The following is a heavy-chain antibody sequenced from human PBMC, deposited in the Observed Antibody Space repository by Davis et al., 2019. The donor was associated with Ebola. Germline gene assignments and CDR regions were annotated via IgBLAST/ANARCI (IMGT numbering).Heavy chain of an antibody. CDR2: IKQDGSEK. D-gene: IGHD5-18*01. CDR1: GFTFSSYW. V-gene: IGHV3-7*01. Sequence: GGSLRLSCAASGFTFSSYWMSWVRQAPGKGLEWVANIKQDGSEKYYVDSVKGRFTISRDNAKNSLYLQMNSLRAEDTAVYYCARESTAMLTGWFDPWGQGTLVTVSS. CDR3: ARESTAMLTGWFDP. J-gene: IGHJ5*02.